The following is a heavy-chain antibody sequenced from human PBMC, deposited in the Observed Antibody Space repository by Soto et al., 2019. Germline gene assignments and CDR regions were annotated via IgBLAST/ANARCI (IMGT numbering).Heavy chain of an antibody. D-gene: IGHD6-25*01. Sequence: EVQLVESGGGLIQPGGSLRLSCAVSGFTVSNNYMSWVRQAPGKGLEGVSVIYSGGYTAYGDSVKGRFTISRDNSKNKLYLKRNTLRAHDTAVYYWGPQRGGGGYWGQGTLVTVSS. V-gene: IGHV3-53*01. CDR3: GPQRGGGGY. J-gene: IGHJ4*02. CDR2: IYSGGYT. CDR1: GFTVSNNY.